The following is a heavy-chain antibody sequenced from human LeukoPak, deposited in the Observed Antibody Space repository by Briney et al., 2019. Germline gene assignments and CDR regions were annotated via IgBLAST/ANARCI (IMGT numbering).Heavy chain of an antibody. Sequence: SETLSLTCAVYGGSFSGYYWSWIRQPPGKGLEWIGEINHSGSTNYNPSLKSRVTISVDTSKNQFSLKLSSVTAADTAVYYCARGHTAFDYWGQGTLVTVSS. V-gene: IGHV4-34*01. D-gene: IGHD5-18*01. CDR2: INHSGST. J-gene: IGHJ4*02. CDR1: GGSFSGYY. CDR3: ARGHTAFDY.